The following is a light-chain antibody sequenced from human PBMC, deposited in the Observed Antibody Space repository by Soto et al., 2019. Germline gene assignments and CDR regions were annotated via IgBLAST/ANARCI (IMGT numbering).Light chain of an antibody. Sequence: DIQLTQSPSILSASVGDRVTITCRASQTIKNWLAWYQQKPGEAPKLLIYEASILESGVPLRFSGSASGTGFTLTISSLQPDDFATYYCQQYNSYSALSFGGGTKVEI. CDR2: EAS. J-gene: IGKJ4*01. CDR3: QQYNSYSALS. V-gene: IGKV1-5*03. CDR1: QTIKNW.